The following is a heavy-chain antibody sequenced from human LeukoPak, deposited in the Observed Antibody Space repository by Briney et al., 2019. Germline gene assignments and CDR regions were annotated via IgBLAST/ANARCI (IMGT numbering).Heavy chain of an antibody. CDR2: ISGSGGST. J-gene: IGHJ5*02. D-gene: IGHD7-27*01. Sequence: GGSLRLSCAASGFTFSSYAMSWVRQAPGKGLEWVSTISGSGGSTFYAGSVKGRFTISRDNSKNTLYLQMNSLRAEDTAVYYCAKPPELGTHNWFDPWGQGTLVTVSS. CDR3: AKPPELGTHNWFDP. CDR1: GFTFSSYA. V-gene: IGHV3-23*01.